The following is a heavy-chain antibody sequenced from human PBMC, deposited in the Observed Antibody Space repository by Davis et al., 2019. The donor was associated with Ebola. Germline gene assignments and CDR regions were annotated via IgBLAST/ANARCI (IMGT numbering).Heavy chain of an antibody. Sequence: PGGSLRLSCAASGFTFSSYGMHWVRQAPGKGLEWVAVIWYDGSNKYYADSVKGRFTISRDNSKNTLYLQMNSLRAEDTAVYYCARGAGYSSSWQDYWGQGTLVTVSS. V-gene: IGHV3-33*01. D-gene: IGHD6-13*01. CDR2: IWYDGSNK. J-gene: IGHJ4*02. CDR3: ARGAGYSSSWQDY. CDR1: GFTFSSYG.